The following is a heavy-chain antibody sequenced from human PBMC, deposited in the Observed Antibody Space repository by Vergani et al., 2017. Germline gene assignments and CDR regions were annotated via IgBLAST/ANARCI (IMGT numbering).Heavy chain of an antibody. V-gene: IGHV4-31*11. Sequence: QVQLQQWGAGLLKPSETLSLTCAVSGGSISSGGYYWSWIRPHPGKGLEWIGYIYYSGSTYYNPSLKSRVTISVDTSKNQFSLKLSSVTAADTAVYYCARDGGESADYYYYGMDVWGQGTTVTVSS. CDR3: ARDGGESADYYYYGMDV. CDR2: IYYSGST. J-gene: IGHJ6*02. CDR1: GGSISSGGYY. D-gene: IGHD2-21*01.